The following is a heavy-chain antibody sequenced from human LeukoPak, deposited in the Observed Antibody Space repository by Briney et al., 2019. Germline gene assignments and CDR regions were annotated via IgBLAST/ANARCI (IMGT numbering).Heavy chain of an antibody. Sequence: GGSLRLSCAASGFTFDDYAMHWVRHAPGKGLEWVSGISWNSGSIGYVDSVKGRFTISRDNAKNSLYMQMNSLRAEDTALYYCAKVLRYFDWLQDDAFDIWGQGTMVTVSS. J-gene: IGHJ3*02. D-gene: IGHD3-9*01. CDR1: GFTFDDYA. V-gene: IGHV3-9*01. CDR2: ISWNSGSI. CDR3: AKVLRYFDWLQDDAFDI.